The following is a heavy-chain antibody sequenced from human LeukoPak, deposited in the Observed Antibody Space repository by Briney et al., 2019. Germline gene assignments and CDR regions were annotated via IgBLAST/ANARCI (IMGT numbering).Heavy chain of an antibody. J-gene: IGHJ4*02. Sequence: GGSLRLSCTASGFTISSYAMHWVRQAPAKGREWVAVISYDGSNKYYEDSVKGRFTISRDNSKNTLYLQMNSLRAEDTAVYYCARDSVSRMVRGVTPPDYWGQGTLVTVSS. CDR1: GFTISSYA. CDR2: ISYDGSNK. CDR3: ARDSVSRMVRGVTPPDY. V-gene: IGHV3-30*01. D-gene: IGHD3-10*01.